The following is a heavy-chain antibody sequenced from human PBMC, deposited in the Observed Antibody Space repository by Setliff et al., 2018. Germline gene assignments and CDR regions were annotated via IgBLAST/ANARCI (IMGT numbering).Heavy chain of an antibody. CDR1: GISITSGHY. J-gene: IGHJ3*01. V-gene: IGHV4-38-2*01. CDR2: IYHRGRT. CDR3: ASPRRDDLDTPFDAFDL. Sequence: SETLSLTCDVSGISITSGHYWGWIRQPPGKGLEWIATIYHRGRTYYNPSLDSRVTISLDTSKNQYSLRLRSVTAADTAVYYCASPRRDDLDTPFDAFDLWGQGTMVTVSS. D-gene: IGHD1-1*01.